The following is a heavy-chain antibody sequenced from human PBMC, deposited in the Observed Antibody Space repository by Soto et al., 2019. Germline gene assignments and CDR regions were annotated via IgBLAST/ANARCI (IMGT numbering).Heavy chain of an antibody. J-gene: IGHJ3*02. CDR1: GFTFSSYA. CDR3: AKHLGLEYDAFDI. Sequence: LSLTCAASGFTFSSYAMSWVRQAPGKGLEWVSAISGSGGSTYYADSVKGRFTISRDNSKNTLYLQMNSLRAEDTAVYYCAKHLGLEYDAFDIWGQGTMVTVSS. D-gene: IGHD3-3*01. V-gene: IGHV3-23*01. CDR2: ISGSGGST.